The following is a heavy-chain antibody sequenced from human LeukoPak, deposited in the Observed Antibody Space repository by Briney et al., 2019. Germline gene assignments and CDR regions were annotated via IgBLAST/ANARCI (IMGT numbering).Heavy chain of an antibody. CDR1: GFTFSSYS. D-gene: IGHD6-19*01. V-gene: IGHV3-21*01. CDR3: ARESPYSSGSFDY. J-gene: IGHJ4*02. Sequence: GGSLRLSCAASGFTFSSYSMNWVRPAPGKGLEWVSSISSSSSYIYYADSVKGRFTISRDNAKNSLYLQMNSLRAEDTAVYYCARESPYSSGSFDYWGQGTLVTVSS. CDR2: ISSSSSYI.